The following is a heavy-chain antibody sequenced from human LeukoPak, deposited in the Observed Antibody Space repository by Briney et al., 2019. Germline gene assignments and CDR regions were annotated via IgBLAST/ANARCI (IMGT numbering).Heavy chain of an antibody. V-gene: IGHV3-33*01. CDR2: IDYDGSNK. CDR3: ARAGITAASTAPLDY. Sequence: GGSLRLSCAASGFTFSSYGMHWVRQAPGKGLEWVAIIDYDGSNKYFAECVKGRFTISRDNSKNTLYLQMSSLRAEDTAIYYCARAGITAASTAPLDYWGQGTLVTVSS. CDR1: GFTFSSYG. J-gene: IGHJ4*02. D-gene: IGHD6-13*01.